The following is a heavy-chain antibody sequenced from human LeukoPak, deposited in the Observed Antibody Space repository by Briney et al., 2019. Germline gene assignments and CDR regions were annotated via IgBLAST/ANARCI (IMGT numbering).Heavy chain of an antibody. CDR1: GGSISSSSYY. CDR2: IYYSGST. CDR3: AREGGDYDSSGYSTYFDY. V-gene: IGHV4-39*07. D-gene: IGHD3-22*01. Sequence: PSETLSLTCTVSGGSISSSSYYWGWIRQPPGKGLEWIGSIYYSGSTYYNPSLKSRVTISVDTSKNQFSLKLSSVTAADTAVYYCAREGGDYDSSGYSTYFDYWGQGTLVTVSS. J-gene: IGHJ4*02.